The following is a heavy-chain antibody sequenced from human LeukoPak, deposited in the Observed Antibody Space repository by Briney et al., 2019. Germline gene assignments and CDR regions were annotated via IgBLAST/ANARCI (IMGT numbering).Heavy chain of an antibody. CDR2: ISGSGGST. Sequence: GGSLRLSCAASGFTFSSYAMSWVRQAPGKGLEWVSAISGSGGSTYYADSVRGRFTISRDNAKNSLYLQMNSLRAEDTAVYYCARDDILTGYPNWGQGTLVTVSS. CDR1: GFTFSSYA. D-gene: IGHD3-9*01. CDR3: ARDDILTGYPN. V-gene: IGHV3-23*01. J-gene: IGHJ4*02.